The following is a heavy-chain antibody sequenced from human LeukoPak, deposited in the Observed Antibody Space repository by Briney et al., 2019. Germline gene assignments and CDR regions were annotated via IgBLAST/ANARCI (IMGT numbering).Heavy chain of an antibody. CDR2: ISYDGSNK. Sequence: GGSLRLSCAASGFTFSSYAMHWVRQAPGKGLEWVAVISYDGSNKYYADSVKGRFTISRDNSKNTLYLQMNSLRAEDTAAYYCAARYGAKGSDYWGQGTLVTVSS. D-gene: IGHD4-17*01. CDR3: AARYGAKGSDY. J-gene: IGHJ4*02. CDR1: GFTFSSYA. V-gene: IGHV3-30-3*01.